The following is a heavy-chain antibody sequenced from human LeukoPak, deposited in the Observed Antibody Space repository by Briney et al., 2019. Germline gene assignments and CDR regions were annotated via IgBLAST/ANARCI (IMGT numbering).Heavy chain of an antibody. D-gene: IGHD3-22*01. J-gene: IGHJ4*02. V-gene: IGHV3-30*18. CDR1: GFTFSSYG. Sequence: PGGSLRLSCAASGFTFSSYGMPWVRQAPGKGLEWVAVISYDGSNKYYADSVKGRFTISRDNSKNTLYLQMNSLRAEDTAVYYCAKGYYDSSGYCDYWGQRTLVTVSS. CDR3: AKGYYDSSGYCDY. CDR2: ISYDGSNK.